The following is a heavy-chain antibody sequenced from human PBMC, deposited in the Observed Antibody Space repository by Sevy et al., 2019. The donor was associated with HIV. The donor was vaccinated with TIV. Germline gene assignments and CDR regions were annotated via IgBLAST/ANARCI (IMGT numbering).Heavy chain of an antibody. V-gene: IGHV1-46*01. CDR2: INPSGGST. CDR1: GYTFTSYY. Sequence: ASVKVSCKASGYTFTSYYMHWVRQAPGQGLEWMGIINPSGGSTSCAQKFQGRVTMTRDTSTSTVYMELSSLRSEDTAVYYCARTNVVVVAATRYYYYYMDVWGKGTTVTVSS. J-gene: IGHJ6*03. D-gene: IGHD2-15*01. CDR3: ARTNVVVVAATRYYYYYMDV.